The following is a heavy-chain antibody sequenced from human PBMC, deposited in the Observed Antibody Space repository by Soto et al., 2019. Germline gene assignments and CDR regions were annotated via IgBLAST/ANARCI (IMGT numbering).Heavy chain of an antibody. Sequence: EVQLVESGGGVVRPGGSLRLSCAASGFTFDDYGMSWVRQAPGKGLEWVSGINWNGGSTGYADSVKGRFTISRDNAKNXXDRQMNSLRDEDTALYYCARDRVVVAASYYYGMDVWGQGTTVTVSS. CDR2: INWNGGST. CDR3: ARDRVVVAASYYYGMDV. V-gene: IGHV3-20*04. CDR1: GFTFDDYG. D-gene: IGHD2-15*01. J-gene: IGHJ6*02.